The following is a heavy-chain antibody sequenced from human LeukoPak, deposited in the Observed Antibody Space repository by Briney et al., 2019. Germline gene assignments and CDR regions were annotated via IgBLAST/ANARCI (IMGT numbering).Heavy chain of an antibody. V-gene: IGHV4-34*01. D-gene: IGHD3-9*01. J-gene: IGHJ4*02. CDR1: GGSFSGYY. CDR3: ARVNPGLRYFGY. Sequence: SETLTLICAVYGGSFSGYYWSWTRQPPGKGLEWIGEINHSGSTNYNPSLKSRVTISVDTSKNQFSLKLSSVTAADTAVYYCARVNPGLRYFGYWGQGTLVTVSS. CDR2: INHSGST.